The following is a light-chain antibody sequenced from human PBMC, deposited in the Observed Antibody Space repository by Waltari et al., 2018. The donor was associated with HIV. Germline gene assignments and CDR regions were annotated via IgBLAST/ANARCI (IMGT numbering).Light chain of an antibody. V-gene: IGKV3-15*01. J-gene: IGKJ1*01. CDR1: KTVSSN. Sequence: EIVMTQSQATLSVSPGERDTLACRASKTVSSNLAWYQQKPGQDPRLLIYGASTRATGIPARFSGSGSGTEFTLTISSLQSEDFAVYYCQQYNNWPPWTFGQGTMVEIK. CDR2: GAS. CDR3: QQYNNWPPWT.